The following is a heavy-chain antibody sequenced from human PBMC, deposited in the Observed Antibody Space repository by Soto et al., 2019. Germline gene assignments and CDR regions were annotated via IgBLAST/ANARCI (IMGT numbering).Heavy chain of an antibody. D-gene: IGHD2-2*01. V-gene: IGHV3-48*03. CDR2: ISSSGSTI. CDR1: GFTFSSYE. Sequence: PGGSLRLSCAASGFTFSSYEMNWVRQAPGKGLEWVSYISSSGSTIYYADSVKGRFTISRDNAKNSLYLQMNSLRAEDTAVYYCARDPPDYCSSTSCANNYYYGMDVWGQGTTVT. CDR3: ARDPPDYCSSTSCANNYYYGMDV. J-gene: IGHJ6*02.